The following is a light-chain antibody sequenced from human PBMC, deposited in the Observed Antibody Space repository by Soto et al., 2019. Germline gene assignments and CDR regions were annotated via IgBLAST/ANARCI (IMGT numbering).Light chain of an antibody. V-gene: IGKV1-39*01. CDR1: QSISSY. Sequence: DIQMTQSPSSLSASVGDRGAIACRASQSISSYFNWYQQKPGTAPKLLIYAAASLHSGAPSRVSSSGSATDFTLPISSLQPEDFATYYCQQSYSTLINFGQGTKLDIK. J-gene: IGKJ5*01. CDR2: AAA. CDR3: QQSYSTLIN.